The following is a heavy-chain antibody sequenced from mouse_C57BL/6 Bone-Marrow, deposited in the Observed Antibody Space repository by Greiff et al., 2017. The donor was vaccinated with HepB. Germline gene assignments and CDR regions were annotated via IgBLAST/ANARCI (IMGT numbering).Heavy chain of an antibody. D-gene: IGHD2-14*01. J-gene: IGHJ1*03. CDR1: GNAFSSYW. CDR3: AREVFPWYFDV. CDR2: IYPGDGDT. V-gene: IGHV1-80*01. Sequence: QVQLQQSGAELVKPGASVKISCKASGNAFSSYWMNWVKQRPGKGLEWIGQIYPGDGDTNYNGKFKGKATLTADKSSSTAYMQLSSLTSEDSAVYFCAREVFPWYFDVWGTGTTVTVSS.